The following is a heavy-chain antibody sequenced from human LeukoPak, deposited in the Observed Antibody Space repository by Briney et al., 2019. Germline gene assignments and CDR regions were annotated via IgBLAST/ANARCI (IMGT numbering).Heavy chain of an antibody. Sequence: GGSLRLSCAASGFTFNSYWMSWVRQAPGKGLEWVANIDPDGSEKQYGDSVKGRFTTSRDNAKNSLYLQMNSLRAEDTAIYYCARIYYFGDNNWRYFDNWGQGTLVTVPS. V-gene: IGHV3-7*01. CDR2: IDPDGSEK. CDR3: ARIYYFGDNNWRYFDN. J-gene: IGHJ4*02. CDR1: GFTFNSYW. D-gene: IGHD3-10*01.